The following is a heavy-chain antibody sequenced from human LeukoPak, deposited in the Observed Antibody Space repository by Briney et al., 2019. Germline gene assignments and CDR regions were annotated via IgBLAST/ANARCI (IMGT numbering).Heavy chain of an antibody. J-gene: IGHJ4*02. V-gene: IGHV4-34*01. CDR2: IYHSGST. CDR1: GGSFSGYY. D-gene: IGHD5-24*01. CDR3: ARLGRDGYNPPFDY. Sequence: KPSETLSLTCAVYGGSFSGYYWSWIRQPPGKGLEWIGSIYHSGSTYYNPSLKSRVTISVDTSKNQFSLKLSSVTAADTAVYYCARLGRDGYNPPFDYWGQGTLVTVSS.